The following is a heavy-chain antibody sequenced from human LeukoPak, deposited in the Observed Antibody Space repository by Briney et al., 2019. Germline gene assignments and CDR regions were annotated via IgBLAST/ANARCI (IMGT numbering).Heavy chain of an antibody. Sequence: ASVKVSCKTSGYSFTSYAMHWVRQAPGQRPEWMGWINAGIGNTRYSERFQDRITITRDTSASTVHMELSSLRSEDTAVYYCARDMGGSGSYSYWGQGTLVTVSS. CDR2: INAGIGNT. CDR3: ARDMGGSGSYSY. CDR1: GYSFTSYA. D-gene: IGHD3-10*01. J-gene: IGHJ4*02. V-gene: IGHV1-3*01.